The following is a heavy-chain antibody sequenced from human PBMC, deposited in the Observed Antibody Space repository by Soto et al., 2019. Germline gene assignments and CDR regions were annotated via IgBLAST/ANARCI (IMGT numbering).Heavy chain of an antibody. CDR3: ARDPAITIFGVVTPFDI. CDR1: GYTFTTYA. Sequence: ASVKVSCKASGYTFTTYAVHWVRQAPGQRLEWMGWINAGNGNTKYSQKFQGRVTITRDTSTSTAYMELSSLRSEDTAVYYCARDPAITIFGVVTPFDIWGQGTMVTVSS. J-gene: IGHJ3*02. CDR2: INAGNGNT. V-gene: IGHV1-3*01. D-gene: IGHD3-3*01.